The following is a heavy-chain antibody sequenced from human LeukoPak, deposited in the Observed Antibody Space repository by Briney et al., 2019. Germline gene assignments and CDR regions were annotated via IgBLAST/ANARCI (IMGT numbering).Heavy chain of an antibody. CDR1: GFTFSSYD. J-gene: IGHJ6*04. CDR3: ARSRSGTYYNADV. Sequence: PGGSLRLSCAASGFTFSSYDMTWVRQAPGKGLEWVSYISNSGNTIYYADSVKGRFTISRDNSLYLQMNSLRAEDTGVYYCARSRSGTYYNADVWGKGTTVTISS. D-gene: IGHD3-10*01. CDR2: ISNSGNTI. V-gene: IGHV3-48*03.